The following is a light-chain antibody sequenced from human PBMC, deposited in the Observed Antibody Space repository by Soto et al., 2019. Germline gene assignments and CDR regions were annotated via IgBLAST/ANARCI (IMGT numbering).Light chain of an antibody. CDR1: QRVSSN. Sequence: EIPMTQSPATLSVSPRARATISCRASQRVSSNLAWYQQKPGQALRLLIYGASTRDTGIPARFSGSGSGTEFTLTISSLQSEDFAGYCCQQYNNWPRTFGQGTKVDIK. J-gene: IGKJ1*01. CDR2: GAS. V-gene: IGKV3-15*01. CDR3: QQYNNWPRT.